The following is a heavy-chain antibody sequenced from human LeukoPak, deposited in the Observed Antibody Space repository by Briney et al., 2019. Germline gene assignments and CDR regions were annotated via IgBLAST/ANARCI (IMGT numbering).Heavy chain of an antibody. D-gene: IGHD3-22*01. Sequence: PGGSLRLSCAASGFTFSSYGMHWVRQAPGKGLEWVAVIWYDGSNKYYADSVKGRFTISRDNSKNTLYLQMNSLRAEDTAVYYCARGSTYYYDSSGYYYGGDAFDIWGQGTMVTVSS. CDR3: ARGSTYYYDSSGYYYGGDAFDI. J-gene: IGHJ3*02. CDR1: GFTFSSYG. V-gene: IGHV3-33*01. CDR2: IWYDGSNK.